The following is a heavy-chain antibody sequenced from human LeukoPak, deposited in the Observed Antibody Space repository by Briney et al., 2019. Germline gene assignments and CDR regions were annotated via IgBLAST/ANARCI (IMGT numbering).Heavy chain of an antibody. V-gene: IGHV4-59*01. J-gene: IGHJ4*02. CDR1: GGSISSYY. Sequence: SETLSLTCTVSGGSISSYYWSWIRQPPGKGLEWIGYIYYSGSTNYNPSLKSRVTISVDTSKNQFSLKLSSVTAADTAVYYCARYGSGSYGLDYWGQGTLVTVSS. D-gene: IGHD3-10*01. CDR2: IYYSGST. CDR3: ARYGSGSYGLDY.